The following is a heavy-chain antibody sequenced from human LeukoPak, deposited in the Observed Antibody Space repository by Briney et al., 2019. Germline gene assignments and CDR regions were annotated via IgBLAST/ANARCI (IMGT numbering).Heavy chain of an antibody. CDR2: IRFDGSTK. J-gene: IGHJ4*02. V-gene: IGHV3-30*02. CDR1: GITFRSSS. CDR3: AQPDF. Sequence: PSGGSLRLSCVASGITFRSSSMHWVRHAPGKGLEWLAFIRFDGSTKYYADSVKGRFTVSRDNSKSTLYLQMNSLRAEDTAVYYCAQPDFWGQGTLVTVSS.